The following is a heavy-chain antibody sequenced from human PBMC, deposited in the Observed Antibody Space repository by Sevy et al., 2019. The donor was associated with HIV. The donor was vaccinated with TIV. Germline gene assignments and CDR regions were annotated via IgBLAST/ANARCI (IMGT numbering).Heavy chain of an antibody. D-gene: IGHD1-26*01. Sequence: GGSLRLSCAASGFTFINAWMSWVRQAPGKGLEWVGRIKSKTDGGTTDYAAPVKGRFTISRDDSKNTLYLQMNSLKTEDTAVYYCTTGVYSGSYWVGLDYWGQGTLVTVSS. CDR2: IKSKTDGGTT. CDR1: GFTFINAW. CDR3: TTGVYSGSYWVGLDY. V-gene: IGHV3-15*01. J-gene: IGHJ4*02.